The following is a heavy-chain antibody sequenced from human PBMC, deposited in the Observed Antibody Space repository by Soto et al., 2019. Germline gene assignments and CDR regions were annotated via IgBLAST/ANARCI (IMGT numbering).Heavy chain of an antibody. CDR3: ARGGYYYDSSP. J-gene: IGHJ4*02. Sequence: EVQLVESGGGLVQPGGSLRLSCAASGFTFSNYWMSWVRQAPGKGLEWVSAISGSGGSTYYADSVKGRFTISRDNAKNSLYLQMNSLRAEDTAVYYCARGGYYYDSSPGGQGTLVTVSS. CDR1: GFTFSNYW. V-gene: IGHV3-21*01. D-gene: IGHD3-22*01. CDR2: ISGSGGST.